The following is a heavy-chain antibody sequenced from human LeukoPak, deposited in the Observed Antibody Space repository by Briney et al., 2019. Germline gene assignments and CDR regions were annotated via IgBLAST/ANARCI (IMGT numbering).Heavy chain of an antibody. CDR2: ISISSSTK. V-gene: IGHV3-48*04. J-gene: IGHJ4*02. Sequence: GGSLRLSCAASGFTFSRYIMNWVRQAPGKGLEWVSYISISSSTKYYADPVKGRFTISRDNAKNSLYLQMDTLRAEDTAVYYCARAASYSYDSSGYYSDYWGQGTLVTVSS. CDR1: GFTFSRYI. CDR3: ARAASYSYDSSGYYSDY. D-gene: IGHD3-22*01.